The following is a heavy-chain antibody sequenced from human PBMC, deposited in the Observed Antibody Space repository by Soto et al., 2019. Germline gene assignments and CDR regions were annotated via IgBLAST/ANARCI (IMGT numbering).Heavy chain of an antibody. J-gene: IGHJ6*02. V-gene: IGHV4-59*08. D-gene: IGHD3-10*01. CDR3: ARQGFGPLHGLVDV. CDR1: GGSISSYY. Sequence: QVQLQESGPGLMKPSETMSLSCTVSGGSISSYYWSWFRQSPGKRLELIGYVHHSWGSSYNPSLQSLVAISLDTSMGQFSLKVSCVTATDTAVYYCARQGFGPLHGLVDVWGQGTTVTVSS. CDR2: VHHSWGS.